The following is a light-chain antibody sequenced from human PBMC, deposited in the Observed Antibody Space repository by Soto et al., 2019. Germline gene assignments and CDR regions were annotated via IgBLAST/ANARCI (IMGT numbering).Light chain of an antibody. CDR1: QDIGSW. J-gene: IGKJ2*01. CDR2: AAS. Sequence: DIQMTQSPSSVSASVGERVTITCRASQDIGSWLAWYQQKPGKAPKYLIYAASTLQSGVPSRFSGSGSGTDFTLTISSLQPEDFATYYCQQANSFPYTFGQGTKLEIK. CDR3: QQANSFPYT. V-gene: IGKV1-12*01.